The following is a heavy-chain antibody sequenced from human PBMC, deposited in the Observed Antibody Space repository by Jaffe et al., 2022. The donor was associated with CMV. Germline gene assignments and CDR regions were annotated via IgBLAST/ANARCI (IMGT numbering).Heavy chain of an antibody. CDR3: ARDKIAAAGLGLPPGFVDL. Sequence: EVQLVESGGGLVQPGGSLRLSCAASGFTFSSYWMSWVRQAPGKGLEWVANIKQDGSEKYYVDSVKGRFTISRDNAKNSLYLQMNSLRAEDTAVYYCARDKIAAAGLGLPPGFVDLWGRGTLVTVSS. V-gene: IGHV3-7*01. D-gene: IGHD6-13*01. CDR1: GFTFSSYW. CDR2: IKQDGSEK. J-gene: IGHJ2*01.